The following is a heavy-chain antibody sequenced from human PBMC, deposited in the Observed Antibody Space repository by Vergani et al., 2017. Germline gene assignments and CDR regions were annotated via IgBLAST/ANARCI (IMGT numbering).Heavy chain of an antibody. V-gene: IGHV4-34*01. CDR1: GGSFTSYH. CDR3: ARVNTETNRHLYYYYYMDV. J-gene: IGHJ6*03. Sequence: QVQLQQWGGGLLKPSETLSLTCVVNGGSFTSYHWTWIRQSPGEGLEWVGDIDHTGRPDYNPSLKGRLTMSVDKSRNQFSLTLNSVTATDTAIYFCARVNTETNRHLYYYYYMDVWGQGTAVTVS. CDR2: IDHTGRP. D-gene: IGHD4-11*01.